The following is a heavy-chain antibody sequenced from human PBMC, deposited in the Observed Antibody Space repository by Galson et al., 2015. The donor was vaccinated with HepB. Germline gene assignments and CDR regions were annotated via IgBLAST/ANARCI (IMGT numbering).Heavy chain of an antibody. Sequence: SVKVSCKASGGAFRSFAISWVRQAPGQGLEWMGRIIPIFGTAQYAQKFQGRVTITADESTSTVYLELSSLSSDDRAVYYCAREAKGSNCGGDCYFEYWGQGTLVTVSS. CDR1: GGAFRSFA. V-gene: IGHV1-69*13. CDR3: AREAKGSNCGGDCYFEY. D-gene: IGHD2-21*02. J-gene: IGHJ4*02. CDR2: IIPIFGTA.